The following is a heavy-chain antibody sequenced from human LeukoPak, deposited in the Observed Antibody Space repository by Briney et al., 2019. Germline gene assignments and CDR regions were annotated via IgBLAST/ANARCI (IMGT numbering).Heavy chain of an antibody. V-gene: IGHV4-34*09. J-gene: IGHJ5*02. CDR3: AVVEGSSNWFDP. CDR1: GGSFSGYY. D-gene: IGHD2-15*01. Sequence: SETLSLTCAVYGGSFSGYYWSWIRQPPGKGLEWIGEINHSGSTNYNPSLKSRVTISVDTSKNQFSLKLSSVTAADTAVYYCAVVEGSSNWFDPWGQGTLVTVSS. CDR2: INHSGST.